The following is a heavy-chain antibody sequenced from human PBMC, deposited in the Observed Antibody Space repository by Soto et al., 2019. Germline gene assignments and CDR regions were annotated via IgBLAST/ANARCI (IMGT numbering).Heavy chain of an antibody. V-gene: IGHV4-59*01. Sequence: SETLSLTCTISGGSISGYYWSWIRQPPGKGLEWIGYVYYTGSTNYNPSLESRVTISIDTSKNQFSLRLTSVTAADTALYYCATSRSNDEEGYTIDFWGQGTLVTVSS. CDR3: ATSRSNDEEGYTIDF. CDR2: VYYTGST. D-gene: IGHD5-12*01. CDR1: GGSISGYY. J-gene: IGHJ4*02.